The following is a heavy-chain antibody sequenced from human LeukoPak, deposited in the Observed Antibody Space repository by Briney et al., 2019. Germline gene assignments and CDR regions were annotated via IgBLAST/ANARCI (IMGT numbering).Heavy chain of an antibody. CDR3: ARDNWNYPTHFFDY. CDR2: ISDSGST. V-gene: IGHV4-59*01. D-gene: IGHD1-7*01. CDR1: GGSIRSYY. Sequence: NPSETLSLTCTVSGGSIRSYYWSWIRQPPGKGLEWLGYISDSGSTDYKSSLKSRVSMSVDTSKNQFSLKLSFVTAADTAVYYRARDNWNYPTHFFDYWGQGTLVTVSS. J-gene: IGHJ4*02.